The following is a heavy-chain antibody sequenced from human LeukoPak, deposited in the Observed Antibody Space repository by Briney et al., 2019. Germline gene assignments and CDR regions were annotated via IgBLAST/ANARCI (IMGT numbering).Heavy chain of an antibody. Sequence: HAGGSLRLSCAASGFTFSSYWMSWVRQAPGKGLEWVANIKQDGSEKYYVDSVKGRFTISRDNAKNSLYLQMNSLRAEDTAVYYCARERAEQWLYYFDYWGQGTLVTVSS. CDR1: GFTFSSYW. CDR3: ARERAEQWLYYFDY. CDR2: IKQDGSEK. J-gene: IGHJ4*02. D-gene: IGHD6-19*01. V-gene: IGHV3-7*01.